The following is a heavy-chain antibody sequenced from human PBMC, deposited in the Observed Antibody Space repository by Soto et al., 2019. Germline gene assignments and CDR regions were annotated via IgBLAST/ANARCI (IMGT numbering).Heavy chain of an antibody. D-gene: IGHD2-15*01. J-gene: IGHJ5*02. CDR3: ARETDAVTNGWHDL. Sequence: QVQLVQSGAEVKRPGASVKVSCKASGYSFTGYYMHWVRQAPGQGLEWMGWIIPHSGETNYAQKFQARVTLTRDTSISTAYMRLSGLTSDDTAVYYCARETDAVTNGWHDLWGQGTLVTVSS. CDR2: IIPHSGET. CDR1: GYSFTGYY. V-gene: IGHV1-2*02.